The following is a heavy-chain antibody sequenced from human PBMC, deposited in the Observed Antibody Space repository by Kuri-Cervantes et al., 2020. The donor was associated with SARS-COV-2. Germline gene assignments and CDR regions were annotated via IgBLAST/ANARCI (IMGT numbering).Heavy chain of an antibody. V-gene: IGHV3-13*05. CDR1: GFTFSSHD. CDR2: IATAGDP. Sequence: GESLKISCVASGFTFSSHDMHWVRQPTGKGLEWVSGIATAGDPYFAASETGRFTISRENAKNSLYLQMDSLRAGDTAVYYCARVSWGGDGFDIWGQGTMVTVSS. CDR3: ARVSWGGDGFDI. D-gene: IGHD3-16*01. J-gene: IGHJ3*02.